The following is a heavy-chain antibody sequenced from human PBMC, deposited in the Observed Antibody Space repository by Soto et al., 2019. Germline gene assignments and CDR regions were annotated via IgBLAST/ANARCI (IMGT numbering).Heavy chain of an antibody. CDR3: ARDPDTAMGTPLYYYGMDV. V-gene: IGHV3-23*01. D-gene: IGHD5-18*01. CDR2: ISGSGGST. CDR1: GFTFSSYA. Sequence: GGSLRLSCAASGFTFSSYAMSWVRQAPGKGLEWVSAISGSGGSTYYADSVKGRFTISRDNSKNTLYLQMNSLRAEDTAVYYCARDPDTAMGTPLYYYGMDVWGQGTTVTVSS. J-gene: IGHJ6*02.